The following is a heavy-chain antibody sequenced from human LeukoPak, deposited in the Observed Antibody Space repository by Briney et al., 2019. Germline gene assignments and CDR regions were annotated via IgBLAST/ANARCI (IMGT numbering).Heavy chain of an antibody. CDR2: IYTSGST. J-gene: IGHJ4*02. Sequence: SETLSLTCTVSGGSISSYYWSWIRQPAGKGLEWIGRIYTSGSTNYNPSLKSRVTMSVDTSKNQFSLKVTSVTSADTAVYYCATEWDYWGRGTLVTVSS. CDR3: ATEWDY. CDR1: GGSISSYY. V-gene: IGHV4-4*07. D-gene: IGHD2-8*01.